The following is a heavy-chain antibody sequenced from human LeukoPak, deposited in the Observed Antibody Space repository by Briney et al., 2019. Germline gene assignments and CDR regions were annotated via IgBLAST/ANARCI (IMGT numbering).Heavy chain of an antibody. CDR2: ISYDGSNK. D-gene: IGHD3-10*01. Sequence: AGGSLRLSCAASGFTFSSYGMHWVRQAPGKGLEWVAVISYDGSNKHYADSVKGRFTISRDNSKNTLYLQMNSLRAEDTAVYYCAKDTGSGDYFDYWGQGTLVTVSS. J-gene: IGHJ4*02. CDR1: GFTFSSYG. V-gene: IGHV3-30*18. CDR3: AKDTGSGDYFDY.